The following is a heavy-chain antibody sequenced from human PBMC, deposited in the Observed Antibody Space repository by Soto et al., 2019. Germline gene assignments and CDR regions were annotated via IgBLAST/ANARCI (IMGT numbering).Heavy chain of an antibody. CDR1: GGSISSYY. CDR2: IYYSGST. Sequence: SETLSLTCTVSGGSISSYYWSWIRQPPGKGLEWIGYIYYSGSTNYNPSLQSRVTISVDTSKNQFSLKLSSVTAADTAAYYCARAVLPATAPFDYWGQGTLVTVSS. J-gene: IGHJ4*02. D-gene: IGHD2-2*01. V-gene: IGHV4-59*01. CDR3: ARAVLPATAPFDY.